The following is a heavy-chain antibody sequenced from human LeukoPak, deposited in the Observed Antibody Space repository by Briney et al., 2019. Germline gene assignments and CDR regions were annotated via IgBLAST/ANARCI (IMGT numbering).Heavy chain of an antibody. D-gene: IGHD4-23*01. CDR3: ARTLTTVVTPTDAFDI. J-gene: IGHJ3*02. CDR1: GGSFSGYY. V-gene: IGHV4-34*01. CDR2: INHSGST. Sequence: PSETLSLTCAVYGGSFSGYYWSWIRQPPGKGLEWIGEINHSGSTNYNPSLKSRVTISVDTSKNQFSLKLSSVTAADTAVYCCARTLTTVVTPTDAFDIWGQGTMVTVSS.